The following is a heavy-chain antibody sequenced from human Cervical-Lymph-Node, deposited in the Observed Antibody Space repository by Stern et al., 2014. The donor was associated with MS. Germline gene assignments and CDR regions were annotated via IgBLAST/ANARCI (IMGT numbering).Heavy chain of an antibody. CDR1: GFTFSSYG. D-gene: IGHD1-26*01. Sequence: VQLVESGGGVVQPGRSLRLSCAASGFTFSSYGMHWVRQAPGKGLEWVAVISYDVSNKYDADSVKGRFTITRDNSKNTLYLQMNSLRAEDTAVYYCAKDLGGSYYHYYYGMDVWGQGTTVTVSS. V-gene: IGHV3-30*18. CDR3: AKDLGGSYYHYYYGMDV. J-gene: IGHJ6*02. CDR2: ISYDVSNK.